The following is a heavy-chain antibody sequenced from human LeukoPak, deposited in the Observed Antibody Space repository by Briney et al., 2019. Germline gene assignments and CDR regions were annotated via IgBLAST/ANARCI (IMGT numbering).Heavy chain of an antibody. D-gene: IGHD1-26*01. CDR2: IYHSEST. V-gene: IGHV4-38-2*02. J-gene: IGHJ4*02. CDR1: AYSISSGYY. CDR3: ARGKSRGSHIDY. Sequence: SETLSLTCIVSAYSISSGYYWGWIRQPPGKGLEWIGSIYHSESTYYNPSLKSRVTISIDTSKNQFSLKLSSVTAADTAIYFCARGKSRGSHIDYWGQGTLVTVSS.